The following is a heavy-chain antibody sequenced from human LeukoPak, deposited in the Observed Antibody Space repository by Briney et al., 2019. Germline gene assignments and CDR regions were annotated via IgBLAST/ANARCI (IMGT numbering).Heavy chain of an antibody. CDR3: AKLDCIPYSSGWAY. V-gene: IGHV3-23*01. CDR2: ISGRGGST. D-gene: IGHD6-19*01. CDR1: GFTFSSYA. Sequence: GGSLRLSCAASGFTFSSYAMSWVRQAPGKGLEWVSAISGRGGSTYYADSVKGRFTISRDNSKNTLYLQMNSLRAEDTAVYYCAKLDCIPYSSGWAYWGQGTLVTVSS. J-gene: IGHJ4*02.